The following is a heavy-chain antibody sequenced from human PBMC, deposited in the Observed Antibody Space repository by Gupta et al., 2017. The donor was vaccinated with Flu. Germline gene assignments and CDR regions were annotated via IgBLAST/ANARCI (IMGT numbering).Heavy chain of an antibody. Sequence: VKGRFTISRDNSKNTLYLQMNSLRAEDTAVYYCAKHRFIPKPGYSSGFYYGMDVWGQGTTVTVSS. CDR3: AKHRFIPKPGYSSGFYYGMDV. V-gene: IGHV3-23*01. D-gene: IGHD6-19*01. J-gene: IGHJ6*02.